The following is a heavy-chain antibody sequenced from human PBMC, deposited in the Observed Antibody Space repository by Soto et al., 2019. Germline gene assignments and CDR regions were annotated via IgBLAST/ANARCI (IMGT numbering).Heavy chain of an antibody. CDR2: INRIGSA. CDR1: GGSFSSYY. D-gene: IGHD3-10*01. V-gene: IGHV4-34*01. CDR3: ARGGVDMIRGITGKRTWLDP. J-gene: IGHJ5*02. Sequence: EQLQQWGYGLLKPSETLSLTCAVYGGSFSSYYWNWIRQSPGKGLEWIGDINRIGSANYNPSLTGGVTMSVDSSKNQFYLRLTSVTAADTAMYYCARGGVDMIRGITGKRTWLDPWGQGTLVIVS.